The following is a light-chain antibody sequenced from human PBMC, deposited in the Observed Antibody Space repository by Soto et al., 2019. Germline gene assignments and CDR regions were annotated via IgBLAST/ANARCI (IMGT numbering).Light chain of an antibody. CDR1: QGISSY. J-gene: IGKJ1*01. CDR2: AAS. Sequence: AIRMTQSPSSLSASTGDRVTITCRARQGISSYLAWYQQKPGKAPKLLIYAASTLQSGVPSRFSGSGSGTDVTLTIICLQSEDFATYYCQQYYSYPPTFGQGTKVEIK. CDR3: QQYYSYPPT. V-gene: IGKV1-8*01.